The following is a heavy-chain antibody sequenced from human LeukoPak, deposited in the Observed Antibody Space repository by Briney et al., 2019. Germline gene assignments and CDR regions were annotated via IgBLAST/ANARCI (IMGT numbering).Heavy chain of an antibody. J-gene: IGHJ4*02. CDR2: MNPNSGNT. CDR3: AKDGTVGASFDY. D-gene: IGHD1-26*01. Sequence: ASVKVSCKASGYTFTSYDINWVRQATGQGLEWMGWMNPNSGNTGYAQKFQGRVTMTRNTSISTAYMELSSLRSEDTALYYCAKDGTVGASFDYWGQGTLVTVSS. CDR1: GYTFTSYD. V-gene: IGHV1-8*01.